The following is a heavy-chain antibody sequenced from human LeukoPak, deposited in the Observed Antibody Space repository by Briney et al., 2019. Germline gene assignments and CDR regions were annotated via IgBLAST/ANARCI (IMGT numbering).Heavy chain of an antibody. CDR2: INHSGST. V-gene: IGHV4-34*01. J-gene: IGHJ4*02. CDR3: ARSPSGYGDRSYYFDY. CDR1: GGSFSGYY. Sequence: ASETLSLTCAVYGGSFSGYYWSWIRQPPGKGLEWIGEINHSGSTNYNPSLKSRVTISVDTSKNQFSLKPSSVTAADTAVYYCARSPSGYGDRSYYFDYWGQGTLVTVSS. D-gene: IGHD4-17*01.